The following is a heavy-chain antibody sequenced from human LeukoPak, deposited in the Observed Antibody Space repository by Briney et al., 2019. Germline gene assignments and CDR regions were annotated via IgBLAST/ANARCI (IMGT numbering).Heavy chain of an antibody. J-gene: IGHJ4*02. V-gene: IGHV3-30*04. CDR2: ISYDGSNK. Sequence: GGSLRLSCAASGFTFSSYAMHWVRQAPGKGLEWVAVISYDGSNKYYADSVKGRFTISRDNSKNTLYLQMNSLRAEDTAVYYCAKTYGGGSDYWGQGTLVTVSS. D-gene: IGHD3-16*01. CDR1: GFTFSSYA. CDR3: AKTYGGGSDY.